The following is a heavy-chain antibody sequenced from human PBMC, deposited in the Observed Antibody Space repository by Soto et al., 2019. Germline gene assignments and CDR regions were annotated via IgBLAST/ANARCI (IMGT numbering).Heavy chain of an antibody. CDR3: TTAGSSQYYYGSGSFDY. V-gene: IGHV3-15*01. J-gene: IGHJ4*02. CDR1: GFTFSNAW. D-gene: IGHD3-10*01. Sequence: GGSLRLSCAASGFTFSNAWMSWVRQAPGKGLEWVGRIKSKTDGGTTDYAAPVKGRFTISRDDSKNTLYLQMNSLKTEDTAVYYCTTAGSSQYYYGSGSFDYWGQGTLVTVSS. CDR2: IKSKTDGGTT.